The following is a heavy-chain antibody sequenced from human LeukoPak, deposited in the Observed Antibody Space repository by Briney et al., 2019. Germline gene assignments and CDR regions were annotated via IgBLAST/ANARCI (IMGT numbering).Heavy chain of an antibody. V-gene: IGHV3-7*01. CDR1: GFTFSSYW. J-gene: IGHJ4*02. CDR2: IKQDGSEK. D-gene: IGHD2-15*01. CDR3: ARDYCSGGTCHDPL. Sequence: GGSLRLSRAASGFTFSSYWMSWVRQAPGKGLEWVANIKQDGSEKYHVDSVKGRFTISRDNAKNSLYLQMNSLRAEDTAVYYCARDYCSGGTCHDPLWGQGTLVTVSS.